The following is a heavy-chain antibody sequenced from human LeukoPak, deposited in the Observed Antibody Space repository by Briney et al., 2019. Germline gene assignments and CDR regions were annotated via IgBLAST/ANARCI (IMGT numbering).Heavy chain of an antibody. J-gene: IGHJ4*02. CDR2: INHSGST. D-gene: IGHD4-11*01. V-gene: IGHV4-34*01. CDR1: GGSFSGYY. CDR3: ARGQATVPRN. Sequence: SETLSLTCAVYGGSFSGYYWSWIRQPPGKGLEWIGEINHSGSTNYNPSLKSQVTISVDTSKNKFSLKLSSVTAADTAVYYCARGQATVPRNWRQGTLVTVSS.